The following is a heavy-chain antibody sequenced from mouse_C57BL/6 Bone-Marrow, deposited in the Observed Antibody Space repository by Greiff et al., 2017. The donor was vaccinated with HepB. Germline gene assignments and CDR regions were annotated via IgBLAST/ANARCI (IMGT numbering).Heavy chain of an antibody. V-gene: IGHV1-82*01. CDR2: IYPGDGDT. J-gene: IGHJ4*01. D-gene: IGHD1-1*01. Sequence: VQLQQSGPELVKPGASVKISCKASGYAFSSSWMNWVKQRPGKGLEWIGRIYPGDGDTNYNGKFKGKATLTADKSSSTAYMQLSSLTSEDSAVYFCARRIGHYYGSSYDAMDYWGQGTSVTVSS. CDR1: GYAFSSSW. CDR3: ARRIGHYYGSSYDAMDY.